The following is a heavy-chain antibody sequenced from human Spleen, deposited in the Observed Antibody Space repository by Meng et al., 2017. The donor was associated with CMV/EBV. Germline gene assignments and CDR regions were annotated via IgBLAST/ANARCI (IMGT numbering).Heavy chain of an antibody. V-gene: IGHV3-9*01. CDR1: GFTFDDYA. CDR2: ISWNSGSI. CDR3: AKEGGGDAFDI. D-gene: IGHD3-16*01. J-gene: IGHJ3*02. Sequence: SLKISCAASGFTFDDYAMHWVRQAPGKGLEWVSGISWNSGSIGYADSVKGRFTISRDNAKNSLYLQMNSLRAEDRALYYCAKEGGGDAFDIWGQGTMVTVSS.